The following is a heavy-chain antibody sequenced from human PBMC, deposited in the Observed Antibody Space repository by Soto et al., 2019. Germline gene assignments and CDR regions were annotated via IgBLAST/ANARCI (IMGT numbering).Heavy chain of an antibody. CDR2: INPNSGGT. CDR3: AAYYYDSSGYFSHAFDI. V-gene: IGHV1-2*02. Sequence: ASVKVSCKASGYTFTGYYMHWVRQAPGQGLEWMGWINPNSGGTNYAQKFQGRVTMTRDTSISTAYMELSRLRSDDTAVYYCAAYYYDSSGYFSHAFDIWGKGTMV. J-gene: IGHJ3*02. CDR1: GYTFTGYY. D-gene: IGHD3-22*01.